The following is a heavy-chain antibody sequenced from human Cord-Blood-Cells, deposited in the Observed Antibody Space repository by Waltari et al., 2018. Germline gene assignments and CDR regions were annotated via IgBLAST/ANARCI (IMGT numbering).Heavy chain of an antibody. J-gene: IGHJ5*02. CDR3: ARSFRFLEWLGWFDP. CDR1: GFTVSSNY. V-gene: IGHV3-53*01. D-gene: IGHD3-3*01. CDR2: IYSGDNT. Sequence: EVQLVESGGGLIQPGGSLRLSCAASGFTVSSNYMSWVRQAPGKGLEWVSVIYSGDNTYYADSVKGRFTISRDNSKNTLYLQMNSLRAEDTAVYYCARSFRFLEWLGWFDPWGQGTLVTVSS.